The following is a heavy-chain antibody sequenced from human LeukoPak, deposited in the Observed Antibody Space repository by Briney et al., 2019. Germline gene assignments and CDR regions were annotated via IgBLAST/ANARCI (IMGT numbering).Heavy chain of an antibody. V-gene: IGHV1-69*16. CDR1: GGSLSDYT. J-gene: IGHJ6*03. D-gene: IGHD3/OR15-3a*01. CDR3: ARDGLLTRTGMDV. CDR2: IIPMLGTT. Sequence: SVKVSCKTSGGSLSDYTIGWVRQAPGQGLEWMGGIIPMLGTTKYTQNFQGRVTITTDDSSSTVYMELSSLRFEDTASYFCARDGLLTRTGMDVWGKGTTVTVSS.